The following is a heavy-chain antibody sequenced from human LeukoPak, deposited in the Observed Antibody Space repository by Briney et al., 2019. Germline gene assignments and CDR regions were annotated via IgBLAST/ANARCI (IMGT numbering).Heavy chain of an antibody. J-gene: IGHJ5*02. D-gene: IGHD3-10*01. CDR1: GGSISSYY. Sequence: SETLPLTCTVSGGSISSYYWSWIRQPPGKGLEWIGYIYYSGSTNYNPSLKSRVTISVDTSKNQFSLKLSSVTAADTAVYYCARDYYGSGSYYANWFDPWGQGTLVTVSS. CDR2: IYYSGST. V-gene: IGHV4-59*01. CDR3: ARDYYGSGSYYANWFDP.